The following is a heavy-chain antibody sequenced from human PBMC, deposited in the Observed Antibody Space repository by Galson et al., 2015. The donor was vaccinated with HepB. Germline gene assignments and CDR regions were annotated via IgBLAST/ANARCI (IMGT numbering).Heavy chain of an antibody. CDR1: GFTFRSYA. CDR3: ASSDCSSTSCYTGLDY. V-gene: IGHV3-30*04. J-gene: IGHJ4*02. CDR2: ISYDGSDK. Sequence: SLRLSCAASGFTFRSYAMHWVRQAPGKGLEWVALISYDGSDKYYADSVKGRLTISRDNSKNTLYLQMDSLRPEDTAMYYCASSDCSSTSCYTGLDYWGLGTLVTVSS. D-gene: IGHD2-2*02.